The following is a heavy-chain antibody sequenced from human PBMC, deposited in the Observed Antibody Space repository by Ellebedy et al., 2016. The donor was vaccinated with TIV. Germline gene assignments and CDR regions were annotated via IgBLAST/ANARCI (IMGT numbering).Heavy chain of an antibody. CDR3: ARTAEYGMDV. CDR1: GFTFSSYW. J-gene: IGHJ6*02. V-gene: IGHV3-74*01. CDR2: INSDGSST. Sequence: GESLKISCAASGFTFSSYWMHWVRQAPGKGLVWVSRINSDGSSTSYADSVKGRFTISRDNAKNTLYLQMNSLRAEDTAVYYCARTAEYGMDVWGQGTTVTVSS.